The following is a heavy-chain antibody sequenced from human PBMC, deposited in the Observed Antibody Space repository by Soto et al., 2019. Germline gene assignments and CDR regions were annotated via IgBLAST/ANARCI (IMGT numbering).Heavy chain of an antibody. Sequence: PGESLKISCKGSGYSFTSYWIGWVRQMPGKGLEWMGIIYPGDSDTRYSPSFQGQVTISADKSISTAYLQWSSLKASDTAMYYCARHSYYYGSGSHNWFDPWGQGTLVTVSS. CDR3: ARHSYYYGSGSHNWFDP. CDR1: GYSFTSYW. CDR2: IYPGDSDT. J-gene: IGHJ5*02. D-gene: IGHD3-10*01. V-gene: IGHV5-51*01.